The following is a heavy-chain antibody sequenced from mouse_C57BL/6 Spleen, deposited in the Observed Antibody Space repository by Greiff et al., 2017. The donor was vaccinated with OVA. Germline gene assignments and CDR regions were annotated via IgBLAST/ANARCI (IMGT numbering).Heavy chain of an antibody. D-gene: IGHD1-1*01. V-gene: IGHV1-80*01. Sequence: QVQLQQSGAELVKPGASVKISCKASGYAFSSYWMNWVKQRPGKGLEWIGQIYPGDGDTNYNGKFKGKATLTADKSSSPAYMQLSSLTSEDSAVYFCARPPPDYYGSSYGYFDVWGTGTTVTVSS. CDR1: GYAFSSYW. CDR3: ARPPPDYYGSSYGYFDV. CDR2: IYPGDGDT. J-gene: IGHJ1*03.